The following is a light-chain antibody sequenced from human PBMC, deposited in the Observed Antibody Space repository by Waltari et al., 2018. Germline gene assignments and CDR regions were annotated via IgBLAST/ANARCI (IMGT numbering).Light chain of an antibody. CDR3: GVWDDSLKRPV. J-gene: IGLJ3*02. CDR2: YTD. Sequence: QSVLTQPPSMSGTPGQTGTISCSGDWSKVGYTTVNWYPSPPGTAPTLLIYYTDWRPSGVPDRFSGSKSGTSASLAIAGLQSADEAVYYCGVWDDSLKRPVFGGGTRLTV. V-gene: IGLV1-44*01. CDR1: WSKVGYTT.